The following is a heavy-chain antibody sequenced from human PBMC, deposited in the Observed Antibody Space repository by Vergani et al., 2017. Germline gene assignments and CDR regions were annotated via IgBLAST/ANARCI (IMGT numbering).Heavy chain of an antibody. V-gene: IGHV3-23*01. CDR3: VRDVRVSLT. J-gene: IGHJ3*01. D-gene: IGHD3-16*01. Sequence: EVQLLESGGGLVQPGGSLRLSCAASGFTFSSYAMSWVRQAPGKGLDWVSAISGSGLSTFYADSVKGRFTISRDNAKNSPYLDMSSLRAEDTAVYYCVRDVRVSLTWGQGTLVAVSS. CDR2: ISGSGLST. CDR1: GFTFSSYA.